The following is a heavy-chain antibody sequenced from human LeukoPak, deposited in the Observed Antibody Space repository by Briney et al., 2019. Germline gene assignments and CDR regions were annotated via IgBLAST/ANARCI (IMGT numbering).Heavy chain of an antibody. Sequence: SETLSLTCAVYGGSFSGYYWSWIRQPPGKGLEWTGEINHSGSTNYNPSLRSRVTISVDTSKNQFSLKLSSVTAADTAVYYCARFTLYYDFWSGPSAPNYFDYWGQGTLVTVSS. CDR3: ARFTLYYDFWSGPSAPNYFDY. V-gene: IGHV4-34*01. CDR1: GGSFSGYY. CDR2: INHSGST. J-gene: IGHJ4*02. D-gene: IGHD3-3*01.